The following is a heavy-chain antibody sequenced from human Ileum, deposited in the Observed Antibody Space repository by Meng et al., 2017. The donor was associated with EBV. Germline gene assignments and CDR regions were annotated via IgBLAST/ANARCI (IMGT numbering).Heavy chain of an antibody. CDR2: ISSRSNYI. V-gene: IGHV3-21*01. CDR3: AKDEAIGF. J-gene: IGHJ4*02. CDR1: GFVFSDYT. Sequence: EVPPVESGGGLVNLGGSLRLSCAASGFVFSDYTMNWVRQAPGKGLEWVSSISSRSNYIHYADSVRGRFTISRDNGENALFLQMDSLRDEDTAVYYCAKDEAIGFWGQGTPVTVSS.